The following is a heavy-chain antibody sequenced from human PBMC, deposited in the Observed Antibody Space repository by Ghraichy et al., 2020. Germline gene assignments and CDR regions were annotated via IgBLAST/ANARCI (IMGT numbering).Heavy chain of an antibody. CDR1: GFTFSSSW. CDR3: ATHNNWAFNY. J-gene: IGHJ4*02. V-gene: IGHV3-7*01. D-gene: IGHD1-1*01. Sequence: GGSLRLSCAASGFTFSSSWMSWVRQAPGKGLEWVANMNQDGSEKSYVGSVKGRFTISRDNAENSLYLQMNSLRAEDTAVYYCATHNNWAFNYWGQGTLVTVSS. CDR2: MNQDGSEK.